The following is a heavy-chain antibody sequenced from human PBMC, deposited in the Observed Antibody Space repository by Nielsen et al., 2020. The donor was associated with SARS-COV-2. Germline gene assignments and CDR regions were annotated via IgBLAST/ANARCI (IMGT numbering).Heavy chain of an antibody. D-gene: IGHD3-22*01. V-gene: IGHV3-11*06. J-gene: IGHJ3*02. CDR2: ISSSSSYT. CDR1: GFTFSDYY. CDR3: RGWLATFDI. Sequence: GGSLRLSCAASGFTFSDYYMSWIRQAPGKGLEWVSYISSSSSYTNYADSVKGRFTISRDNAKNSIYLQMNSLRGEDTAVYYCRGWLATFDIWGQGTLVTVSS.